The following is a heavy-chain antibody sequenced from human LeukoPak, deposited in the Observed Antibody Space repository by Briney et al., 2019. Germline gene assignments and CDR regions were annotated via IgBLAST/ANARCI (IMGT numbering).Heavy chain of an antibody. CDR1: GYSISSGYY. J-gene: IGHJ4*02. Sequence: SETLSLTCAVSGYSISSGYYWGWIRQPPGKGLEWIGSIYHSETTYYNPSLKSQVTISVDRSKNHFSLKLSSVTAADTAVYYCVKGGGGYFDHWGQGTLVTVSS. CDR3: VKGGGGYFDH. D-gene: IGHD4-23*01. CDR2: IYHSETT. V-gene: IGHV4-38-2*01.